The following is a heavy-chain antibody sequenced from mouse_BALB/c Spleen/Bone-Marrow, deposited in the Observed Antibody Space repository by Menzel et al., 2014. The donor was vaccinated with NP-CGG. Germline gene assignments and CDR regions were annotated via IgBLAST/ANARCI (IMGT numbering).Heavy chain of an antibody. CDR2: IRNKANGYTT. V-gene: IGHV7-3*02. CDR1: GFTFTDYY. J-gene: IGHJ2*01. CDR3: ARDIRHLDY. Sequence: EVKLMESGGGLVQPGGSLRLSCTTSGFTFTDYYVSWVRQPPGKALEWLGFIRNKANGYTTEYSASVKGRFTISRDNSQSILYLQMNTLRAEDSATYYCARDIRHLDYWGRGTTLTVSS.